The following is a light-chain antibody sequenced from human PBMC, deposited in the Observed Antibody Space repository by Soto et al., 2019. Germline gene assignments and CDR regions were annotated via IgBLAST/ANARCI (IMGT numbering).Light chain of an antibody. CDR3: QQYSTYTPRT. J-gene: IGKJ1*01. CDR2: QAS. Sequence: DIQMTQSPSTLSASVGDRVTITCRASQIISSWLAWYQQKPGKAPKLLIYQASSLESGVPSRFSGSGSGTEFTLTISSLQPDDFAAYYCQQYSTYTPRTFGQGTKVDI. CDR1: QIISSW. V-gene: IGKV1-5*03.